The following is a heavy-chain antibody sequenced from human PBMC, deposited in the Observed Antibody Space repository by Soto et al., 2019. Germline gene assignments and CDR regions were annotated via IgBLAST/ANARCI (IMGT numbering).Heavy chain of an antibody. D-gene: IGHD1-7*01. J-gene: IGHJ6*02. Sequence: QVQLVESGGGVVQPGRFLRLSCAASGFTFSNYGMHWVRQAPGKGLEWVAIISYDGSKTYYADSVKGRFTISRDNSKNTLYLQMNSLRAEDTAVYYCAKVANFRDDYYYGMDVWGQGTTVTVSS. CDR1: GFTFSNYG. V-gene: IGHV3-30*18. CDR2: ISYDGSKT. CDR3: AKVANFRDDYYYGMDV.